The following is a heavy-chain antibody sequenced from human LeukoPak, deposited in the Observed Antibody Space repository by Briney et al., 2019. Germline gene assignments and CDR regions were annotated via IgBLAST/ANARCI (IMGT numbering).Heavy chain of an antibody. CDR1: LVSLSGAA. CDR2: IRYDGSNK. J-gene: IGHJ4*02. Sequence: GGSLRLSCAQSLVSLSGAAMCCVRQAPGKGLEWVAFIRYDGSNKYYADSVKGRFTISRDNSKNTLYLQMNSLRAEDTAVYYCAKEHKHYPSSGYYDYWGQGTLVTVSS. CDR3: AKEHKHYPSSGYYDY. D-gene: IGHD3-22*01. V-gene: IGHV3-30*02.